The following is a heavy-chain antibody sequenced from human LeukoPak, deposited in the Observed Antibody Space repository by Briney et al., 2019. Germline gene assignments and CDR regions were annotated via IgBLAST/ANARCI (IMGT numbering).Heavy chain of an antibody. J-gene: IGHJ4*02. V-gene: IGHV5-10-1*01. Sequence: GESLRISCKGSGYGFTSYWISWVRQMPGKGLEWMGRIDPSDSYTNYSPSFQGHVTISADKSISTAYLQWSSLKASDTAMYYCARSPYCSSTSCYELDYWGQGTLVTVSS. CDR2: IDPSDSYT. D-gene: IGHD2-2*01. CDR3: ARSPYCSSTSCYELDY. CDR1: GYGFTSYW.